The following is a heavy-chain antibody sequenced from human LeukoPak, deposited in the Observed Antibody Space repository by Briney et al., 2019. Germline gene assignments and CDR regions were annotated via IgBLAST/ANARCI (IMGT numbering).Heavy chain of an antibody. CDR2: IYYSGST. J-gene: IGHJ6*03. D-gene: IGHD6-13*01. CDR3: ARHIMGIAAAEYYYYYMDV. V-gene: IGHV4-39*01. Sequence: KASETLSLTCTVSGGSISSSSYYWGWIRQPPGKGLEWIGSIYYSGSTYYNPSLKSRVTISVDTSKNQFSLKLSSVTAADTAVYYCARHIMGIAAAEYYYYYMDVWGKGTTVTISS. CDR1: GGSISSSSYY.